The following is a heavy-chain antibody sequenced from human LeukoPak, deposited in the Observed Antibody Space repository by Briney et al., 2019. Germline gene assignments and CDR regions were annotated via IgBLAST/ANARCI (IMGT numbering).Heavy chain of an antibody. D-gene: IGHD3-10*01. CDR2: LTDSGETT. CDR3: AKDLGGEELFGY. CDR1: GFTFSGSA. V-gene: IGHV3-23*01. Sequence: GGSLKLSCAASGFTFSGSAMHWVRQAPGKGLEWVSALTDSGETTYYADSVRGRFTISRDNSKNTLYLQMNSLRTDDTALYYCAKDLGGEELFGYWGQGTLVTVSS. J-gene: IGHJ4*02.